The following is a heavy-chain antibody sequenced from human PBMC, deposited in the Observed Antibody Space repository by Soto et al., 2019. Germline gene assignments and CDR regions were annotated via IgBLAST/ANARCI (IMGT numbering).Heavy chain of an antibody. CDR2: IYYSGST. CDR1: GGSISSSSYY. CDR3: ARGADTFLTDTYYFDY. V-gene: IGHV4-39*01. D-gene: IGHD3-9*01. Sequence: SETLSLTCTVSGGSISSSSYYWGWIRQPPGKGLEWIGSIYYSGSTYYNPSLKSRVTISVDTSKNQFSLKLSSVTAADTAVYYCARGADTFLTDTYYFDYWGQGTLVTVSS. J-gene: IGHJ4*02.